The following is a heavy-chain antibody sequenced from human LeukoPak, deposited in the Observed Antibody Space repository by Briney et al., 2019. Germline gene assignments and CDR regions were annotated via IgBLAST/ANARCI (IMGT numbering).Heavy chain of an antibody. J-gene: IGHJ4*01. CDR1: GFTFSAYV. V-gene: IGHV3-64*01. D-gene: IGHD4-11*01. CDR2: IDGNGGST. CDR3: VRSAFLTTEFYFDY. Sequence: GGSLRLSCAASGFTFSAYVMHWVRQAPGKGLEYVSTIDGNGGSTYYANSVKGRFTISRDNSKNTLYLQMNSLRAEDTAVYYCVRSAFLTTEFYFDYWGHGTLVTVSS.